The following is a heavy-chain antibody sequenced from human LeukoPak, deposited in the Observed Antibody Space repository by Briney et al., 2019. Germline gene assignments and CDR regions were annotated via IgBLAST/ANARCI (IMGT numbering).Heavy chain of an antibody. D-gene: IGHD2-8*01. V-gene: IGHV3-30*02. J-gene: IGHJ4*02. Sequence: PGGSLRLSCAASGFTFSSYGMHWVRQAPGKGLEWVAFIRYDGSNKYYADSVKGRFTISRDNSKNTLYLQMNSLRAEDTAVYYCAKASDIVLMVYAYWWGSLVYWGQGTLVTVSS. CDR1: GFTFSSYG. CDR3: AKASDIVLMVYAYWWGSLVY. CDR2: IRYDGSNK.